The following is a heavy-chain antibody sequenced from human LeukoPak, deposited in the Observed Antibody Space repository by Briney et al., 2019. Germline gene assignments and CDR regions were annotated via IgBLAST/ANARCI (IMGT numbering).Heavy chain of an antibody. V-gene: IGHV3-23*01. D-gene: IGHD3-22*01. J-gene: IGHJ4*02. CDR3: AKDEEYDSSGY. CDR1: GFTFTAAW. CDR2: ISGSGGST. Sequence: GGSLRLSCAASGFTFTAAWMSWVRQAPGKGLEWVSAISGSGGSTYYADSVKGRFTISRDNSKNTLYLQMNSLRAEDTAVYYCAKDEEYDSSGYWGQGTLVTVSS.